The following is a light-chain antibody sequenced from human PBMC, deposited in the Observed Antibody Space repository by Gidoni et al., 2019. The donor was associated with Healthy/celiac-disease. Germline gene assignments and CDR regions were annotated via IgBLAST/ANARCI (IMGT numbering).Light chain of an antibody. Sequence: QPALTPPASLPGSPGPSITISCTGTSSDVGGYNYVSWYQQHPGKAPKLMIYEVSNRPSGVSNRFSGSKSGNTASLTISGLQAEDEADYYCSSYTSSSTFYVFGTGTKVTVL. CDR3: SSYTSSSTFYV. CDR1: SSDVGGYNY. V-gene: IGLV2-14*01. CDR2: EVS. J-gene: IGLJ1*01.